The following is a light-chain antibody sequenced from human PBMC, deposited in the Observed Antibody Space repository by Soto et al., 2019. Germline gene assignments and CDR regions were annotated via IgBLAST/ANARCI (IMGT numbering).Light chain of an antibody. V-gene: IGKV3-15*01. J-gene: IGKJ4*01. CDR2: GAS. CDR1: QSVSSN. CDR3: QQYKYWSLT. Sequence: EIVMTQSPATLSVSPGEKATLSCRASQSVSSNLAWYQQKPGQAPRLLIYGASTRVTCIPARVSGSGSGTDFTPTIISLKSDDFGVDSCQQYKYWSLTFGGGTKVEVK.